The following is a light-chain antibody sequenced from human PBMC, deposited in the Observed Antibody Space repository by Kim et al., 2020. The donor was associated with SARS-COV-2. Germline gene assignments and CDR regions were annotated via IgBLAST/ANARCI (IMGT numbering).Light chain of an antibody. J-gene: IGLJ2*01. V-gene: IGLV3-1*01. CDR3: QAWDTSTAVV. Sequence: VSPGQTASITCSGDKLGDTFTSWYQQRPGQSPVLVIYHDTMRPSGIPERFSGSNSGNTATLTISGTQAVDEADYYCQAWDTSTAVVFGGGTQLTVL. CDR1: KLGDTF. CDR2: HDT.